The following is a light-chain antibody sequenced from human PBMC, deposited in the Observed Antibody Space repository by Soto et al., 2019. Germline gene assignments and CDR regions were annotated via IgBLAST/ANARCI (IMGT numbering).Light chain of an antibody. CDR1: SSDVGSSNL. Sequence: QSALTQPASVSASPGRSITISCTGTSSDVGSSNLDSWYQHHPGKAPKLIIYEGSRRPSGVSGRFSGSKSGNTASLTISGLQADDEADYYCCSFARSSTFYVFGTGTKVTVL. J-gene: IGLJ1*01. V-gene: IGLV2-23*01. CDR3: CSFARSSTFYV. CDR2: EGS.